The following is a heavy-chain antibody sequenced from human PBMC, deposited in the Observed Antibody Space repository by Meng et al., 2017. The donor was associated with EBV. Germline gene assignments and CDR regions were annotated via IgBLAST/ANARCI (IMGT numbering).Heavy chain of an antibody. CDR1: GYTFTSYD. D-gene: IGHD2-15*01. V-gene: IGHV1-8*01. CDR3: ARGRGVYCSGGSCYPGWFDP. Sequence: HVQLVPSGAEVKKPGPSVKVSCKASGYTFTSYDINWVRQATGQGLEWMGWMNPNSGNTGYAQKFQGRVTMTRNTSISTAYMELSSLRSEDTAVYYCARGRGVYCSGGSCYPGWFDPWGQGTLVTVSS. J-gene: IGHJ5*02. CDR2: MNPNSGNT.